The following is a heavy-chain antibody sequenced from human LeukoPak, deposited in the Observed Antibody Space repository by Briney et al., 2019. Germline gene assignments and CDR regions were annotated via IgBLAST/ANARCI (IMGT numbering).Heavy chain of an antibody. D-gene: IGHD1-1*01. CDR2: IYYSGIT. V-gene: IGHV4-39*07. CDR3: AREPLRSYYYGMDV. Sequence: SETLSLTCTVSGDSISSRSYYWGWIRQPPGKGLEWIGSIYYSGITYYNPSLRSRVTISVDTSKNQFSLKLSSVTAADTAVYYCAREPLRSYYYGMDVWGQGTTVTVSS. CDR1: GDSISSRSYY. J-gene: IGHJ6*02.